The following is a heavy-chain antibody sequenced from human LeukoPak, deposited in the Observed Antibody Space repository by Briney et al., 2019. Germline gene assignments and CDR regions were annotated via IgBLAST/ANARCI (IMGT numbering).Heavy chain of an antibody. V-gene: IGHV3-23*01. CDR2: ISGSGGST. J-gene: IGHJ4*02. CDR3: AKVKSSSTSCYDY. CDR1: GFMFSNYA. Sequence: GGSLRLSCAASGFMFSNYAMSWVRQAPGKGLEWVSAISGSGGSTYYADSVKGRFTISRDNSKNTLYLQMNSLRAEDTAVYYCAKVKSSSTSCYDYWGQGTLVTVSS. D-gene: IGHD2-2*01.